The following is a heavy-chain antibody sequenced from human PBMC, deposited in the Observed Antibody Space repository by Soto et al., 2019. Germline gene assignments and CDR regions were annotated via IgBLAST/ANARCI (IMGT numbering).Heavy chain of an antibody. J-gene: IGHJ6*02. Sequence: SETLSLTCTVSGGSISSSSYYWGWIRQPPGKGLEWIGSIYYSGSTYYNPSLKSRVTISVDASKNQFSLKLSSVTAADTAVYYCARLDSGSYYYYGMDVWGQGTTVTVSS. V-gene: IGHV4-39*01. CDR3: ARLDSGSYYYYGMDV. CDR1: GGSISSSSYY. D-gene: IGHD1-26*01. CDR2: IYYSGST.